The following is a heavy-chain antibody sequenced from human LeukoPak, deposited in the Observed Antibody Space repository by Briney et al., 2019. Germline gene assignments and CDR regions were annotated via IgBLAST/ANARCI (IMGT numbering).Heavy chain of an antibody. CDR2: IRYDGSNK. Sequence: PGGSLRLSCAASGFRFSNYGMHWVRQAPGKGLEWVAFIRYDGSNKYYGDSVKDRFSISRDNSKNTLYLQMNSLRAEDTAVYYCAKVPCSTTTCYSYYMGVWAKGTTVTVSS. CDR1: GFRFSNYG. D-gene: IGHD2/OR15-2a*01. J-gene: IGHJ6*03. V-gene: IGHV3-30*02. CDR3: AKVPCSTTTCYSYYMGV.